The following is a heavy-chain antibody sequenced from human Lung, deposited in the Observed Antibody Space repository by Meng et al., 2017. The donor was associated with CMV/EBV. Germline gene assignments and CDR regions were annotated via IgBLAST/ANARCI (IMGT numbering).Heavy chain of an antibody. V-gene: IGHV1-69*05. CDR2: ILPIFGIA. Sequence: SXXVSXKASGGTFRKYSISWVRQAPGQGLEWMGGILPIFGIAKIAQNFQGRVTITTDGSTSTAYMEVSSLRSEDTAVYYCARVGGTMVKNGYFDYWGQGTLVTSPQ. CDR3: ARVGGTMVKNGYFDY. CDR1: GGTFRKYS. J-gene: IGHJ4*03. D-gene: IGHD4/OR15-4a*01.